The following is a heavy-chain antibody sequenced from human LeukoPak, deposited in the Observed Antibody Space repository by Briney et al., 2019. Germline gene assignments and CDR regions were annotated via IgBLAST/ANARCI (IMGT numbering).Heavy chain of an antibody. J-gene: IGHJ4*02. V-gene: IGHV1-2*02. Sequence: GASVKVSCKASGYTFTGYYVHWVRQAPGQGLEWMGWINPDSGDTNYAQKFQGRVTLTRDTSISTAYMDLSRLTSDDTAVYYCARVGGIVLLPSAIPLPYFDYWGQGTPVTVSS. D-gene: IGHD2-2*01. CDR3: ARVGGIVLLPSAIPLPYFDY. CDR2: INPDSGDT. CDR1: GYTFTGYY.